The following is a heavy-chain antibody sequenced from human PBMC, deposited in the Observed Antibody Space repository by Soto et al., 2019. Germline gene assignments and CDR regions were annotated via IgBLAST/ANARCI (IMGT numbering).Heavy chain of an antibody. CDR2: ISSSGSTI. V-gene: IGHV3-48*03. CDR1: GFTFSSYE. Sequence: EVQLVESGGGLVQPGGSLRLSCAASGFTFSSYEMNWVRQAPGKGLEWVSYISSSGSTIYYADPVKGRFTISRDNAKNSLYLQMNSLRAEDTAVYYCARDVYSSSWYFDYWGQGTLVTVSS. CDR3: ARDVYSSSWYFDY. D-gene: IGHD6-13*01. J-gene: IGHJ4*02.